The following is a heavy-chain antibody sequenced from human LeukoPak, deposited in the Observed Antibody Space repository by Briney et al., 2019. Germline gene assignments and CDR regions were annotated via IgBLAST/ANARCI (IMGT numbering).Heavy chain of an antibody. CDR3: AKVNWVSRCFDY. CDR2: ISSNGVNS. D-gene: IGHD7-27*01. CDR1: GFTFSSYA. Sequence: GGSLRLSCAASGFTFSSYAMTWVRQAPGKGVEWVSLISSNGVNSYYAYSVKGRFIIYRDKSMKTLYVQTNSLRAEDTAVYLCAKVNWVSRCFDYWGQGALVTVSS. V-gene: IGHV3-23*01. J-gene: IGHJ4*02.